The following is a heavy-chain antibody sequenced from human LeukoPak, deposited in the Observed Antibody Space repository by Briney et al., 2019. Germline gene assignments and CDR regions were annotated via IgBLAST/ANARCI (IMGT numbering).Heavy chain of an antibody. D-gene: IGHD2-2*01. Sequence: PGGSLRLSCAASGFTFSSYSMNWVPQAPGKGLEWVSSISSSSSYIYYADSVKGRFTISRDNAKNSLYLQMNSLRAEDTAVYYCARDPPCSSTSCYNFDYWGQGTLVTVSS. CDR2: ISSSSSYI. J-gene: IGHJ4*02. V-gene: IGHV3-21*01. CDR3: ARDPPCSSTSCYNFDY. CDR1: GFTFSSYS.